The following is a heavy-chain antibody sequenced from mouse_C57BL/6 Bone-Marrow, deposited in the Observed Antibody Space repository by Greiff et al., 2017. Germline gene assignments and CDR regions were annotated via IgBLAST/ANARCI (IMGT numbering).Heavy chain of an antibody. CDR1: GYSFTSYY. D-gene: IGHD2-4*01. CDR2: IYPGSGNT. J-gene: IGHJ1*03. Sequence: VQLQQSGPELVKPGASVTISCKASGYSFTSYYIHWVKQRPGQGLEWIGWIYPGSGNTKYNEKFKGKATLTADTSSSTAYMQLSSLTSEDSAVYYCARWPYDYNWYFDVWGTGTTVTVSS. V-gene: IGHV1-66*01. CDR3: ARWPYDYNWYFDV.